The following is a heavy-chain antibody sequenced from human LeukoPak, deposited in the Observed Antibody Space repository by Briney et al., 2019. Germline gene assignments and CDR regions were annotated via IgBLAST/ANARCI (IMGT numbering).Heavy chain of an antibody. Sequence: GSLRLSCTASGFTFGDYAMSWVRQAPGKGLEWIGYIYHSGSTNYNPSLKSRVTISVDTSKNQFSLKLSSVTAADTAVYYCARDQEEMAPGWFDPWGQGTLVTVSS. CDR1: GFTFGDYA. CDR3: ARDQEEMAPGWFDP. D-gene: IGHD5-24*01. V-gene: IGHV4-59*01. J-gene: IGHJ5*02. CDR2: IYHSGST.